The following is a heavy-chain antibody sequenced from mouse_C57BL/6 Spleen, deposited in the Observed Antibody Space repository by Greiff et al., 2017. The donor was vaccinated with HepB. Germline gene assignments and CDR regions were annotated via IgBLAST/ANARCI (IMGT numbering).Heavy chain of an antibody. CDR3: TRDRRTTVVASDWYFDV. Sequence: EVKVVESGEGLVKPGGSLKLSCAASGFTFSSYAMSWVRQTPEKRLEWVAYISSGGDYIYYADTVKGRFTISRDNARNTLYLQMSSLKSEDTAMYYCTRDRRTTVVASDWYFDVWGTGTTVTVSS. V-gene: IGHV5-9-1*02. J-gene: IGHJ1*03. CDR1: GFTFSSYA. CDR2: ISSGGDYI. D-gene: IGHD1-1*01.